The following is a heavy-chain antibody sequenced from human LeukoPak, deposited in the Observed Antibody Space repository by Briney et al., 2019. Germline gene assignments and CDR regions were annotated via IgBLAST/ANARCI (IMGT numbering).Heavy chain of an antibody. V-gene: IGHV1-3*03. CDR3: ARDQALGQGYYYDSSGYSVDAFDI. D-gene: IGHD3-22*01. CDR2: INAGNGNT. Sequence: ASVKVSCKASGYTFTSYAMHWVRQAPGQRLEWMGWINAGNGNTKYSQEFQGRVTITRDTSASTAYMELSSLRSEDTAVYYCARDQALGQGYYYDSSGYSVDAFDIWGQGTMVTVSS. CDR1: GYTFTSYA. J-gene: IGHJ3*02.